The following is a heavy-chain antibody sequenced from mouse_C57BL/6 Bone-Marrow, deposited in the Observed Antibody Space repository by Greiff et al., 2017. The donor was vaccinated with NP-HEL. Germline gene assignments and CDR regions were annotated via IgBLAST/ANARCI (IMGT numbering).Heavy chain of an antibody. V-gene: IGHV5-4*01. Sequence: VQLKESGGGLVKPGGSLKLSCAASGFTFSSYAMSWVRQTPEKRLEWVGTISDGGSYTYYPDNVKGRFTISRDNAKNNLYLQMCHLKSEDTAMYYSARDGYDYDVYAMDYWGQGTSVTVSS. CDR1: GFTFSSYA. D-gene: IGHD2-4*01. CDR3: ARDGYDYDVYAMDY. CDR2: ISDGGSYT. J-gene: IGHJ4*01.